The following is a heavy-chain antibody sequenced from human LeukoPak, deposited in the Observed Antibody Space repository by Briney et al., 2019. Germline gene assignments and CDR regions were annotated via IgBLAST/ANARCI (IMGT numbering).Heavy chain of an antibody. D-gene: IGHD3-22*01. V-gene: IGHV1-2*02. CDR2: INPNSGGT. Sequence: ASVKVSCKASGYTFTGYYMHWVRQAPGQGLEWVGWINPNSGGTNYAQKFQGRVTMTRDTSISTAYMELSRLRSDDTAVYYCARDRDSSGYYAFDIWGQGTMVTVSS. J-gene: IGHJ3*02. CDR1: GYTFTGYY. CDR3: ARDRDSSGYYAFDI.